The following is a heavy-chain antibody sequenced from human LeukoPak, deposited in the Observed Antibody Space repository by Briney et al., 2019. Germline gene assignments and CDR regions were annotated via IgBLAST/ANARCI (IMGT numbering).Heavy chain of an antibody. D-gene: IGHD6-6*01. CDR1: GGSISTYY. J-gene: IGHJ1*01. Sequence: SETLSLTCTVSGGSISTYYWNWVRQPPGKGLEWIGYIYHSGSTNYNPSLQSRVTISVDTSKNQFSLNLNSVTAADTAVYYCARGGAARLHFQNWGQGSLVTVSS. CDR3: ARGGAARLHFQN. V-gene: IGHV4-59*01. CDR2: IYHSGST.